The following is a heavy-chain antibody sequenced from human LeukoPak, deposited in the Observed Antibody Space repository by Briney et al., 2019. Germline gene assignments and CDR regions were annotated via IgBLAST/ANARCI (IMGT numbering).Heavy chain of an antibody. CDR2: IYYSGST. Sequence: SETLSLTCTVSGGSISSSSYYWGWIRQPPGKELEWIGSIYYSGSTYYNPSLKSRVTISVDTSKNQFSLKLSSVTAADTAVYYCARGRSGSLDYWGQGTLVTVSS. J-gene: IGHJ4*02. CDR1: GGSISSSSYY. V-gene: IGHV4-39*01. CDR3: ARGRSGSLDY. D-gene: IGHD1-26*01.